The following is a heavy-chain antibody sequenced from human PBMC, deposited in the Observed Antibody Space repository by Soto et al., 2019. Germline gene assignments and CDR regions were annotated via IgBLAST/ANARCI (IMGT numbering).Heavy chain of an antibody. CDR3: ARVGGDHRIHGPNTFYFDD. V-gene: IGHV1-18*04. D-gene: IGHD3-16*01. Sequence: VQLVQSGTEVKKPGASVKVSCKASGYPFVNHGITWVRQAPGQGLEWMGWTNTSNGNSDSAQAVQGRVTMTTDTATTTAYMELRNLRSDDTAVYYCARVGGDHRIHGPNTFYFDDWGQGTLVTVSS. CDR1: GYPFVNHG. J-gene: IGHJ4*02. CDR2: TNTSNGNS.